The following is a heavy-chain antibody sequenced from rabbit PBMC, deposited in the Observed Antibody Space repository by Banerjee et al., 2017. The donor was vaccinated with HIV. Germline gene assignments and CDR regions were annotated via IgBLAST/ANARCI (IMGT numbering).Heavy chain of an antibody. V-gene: IGHV1S40*01. CDR1: GFSFSSSYY. J-gene: IGHJ6*01. Sequence: QSLEESGGDLVKPGASLTLTCTASGFSFSSSYYMCWVRQAPGKGLEWIACIYAGSSGSTYYASWAKGRFTISKTSSTTVTLQMTSLTAADTATYFCARRYYTYGYAGYAYATEIRNGMDLWGPGTLVTVS. CDR2: IYAGSSGST. D-gene: IGHD6-1*01. CDR3: ARRYYTYGYAGYAYATEIRNGMDL.